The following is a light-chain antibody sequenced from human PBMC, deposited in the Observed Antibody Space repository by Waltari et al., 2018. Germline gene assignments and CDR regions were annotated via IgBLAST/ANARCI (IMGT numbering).Light chain of an antibody. Sequence: QSVLTQPPSASGTPGQRVTISCSGSSSNIGDNVVNWYQQLPGKASTLLIYRSDQRHSGVPDRFSGSKSGTIASLAISGLQSADEGDYYCAAWDDSLHGHWVFGGGTKVTVL. J-gene: IGLJ3*02. CDR2: RSD. CDR3: AAWDDSLHGHWV. V-gene: IGLV1-44*01. CDR1: SSNIGDNV.